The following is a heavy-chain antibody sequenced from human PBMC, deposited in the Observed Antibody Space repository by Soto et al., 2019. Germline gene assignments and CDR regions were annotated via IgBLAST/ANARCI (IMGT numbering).Heavy chain of an antibody. CDR2: IDTDGSIT. Sequence: PGGSLRLSCEASGFTFSDYWMHWVRQIPGKELMCVSRIDTDGSITNYADYVQGRFTISRDKAKNTLYLQMNSLRAEDTAVYYCVRGLLYYDSHDFWGQGTLVTVSS. J-gene: IGHJ4*02. V-gene: IGHV3-74*01. CDR1: GFTFSDYW. CDR3: VRGLLYYDSHDF. D-gene: IGHD3-3*01.